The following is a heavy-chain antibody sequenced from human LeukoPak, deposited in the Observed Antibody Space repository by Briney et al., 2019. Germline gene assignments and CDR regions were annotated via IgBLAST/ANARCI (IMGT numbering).Heavy chain of an antibody. V-gene: IGHV3-53*01. CDR1: GFTVSSNY. J-gene: IGHJ4*02. D-gene: IGHD3-10*01. Sequence: GGSLRLSCAASGFTVSSNYISWVRQAPGKGLEWVSVIYSGGGTNYADSVKGRFTISRDNSKNMLYLQMNSLRAEDTAVYYCASPYYYASGSFDVWGQGTLVTVSS. CDR2: IYSGGGT. CDR3: ASPYYYASGSFDV.